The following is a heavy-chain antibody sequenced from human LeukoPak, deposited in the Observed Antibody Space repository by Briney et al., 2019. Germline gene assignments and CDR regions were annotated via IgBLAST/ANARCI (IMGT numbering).Heavy chain of an antibody. D-gene: IGHD6-25*01. CDR1: GFTFSSYS. CDR2: ISSSSSYI. V-gene: IGHV3-21*01. J-gene: IGHJ3*02. CDR3: ARLAAQDAFDI. Sequence: PGGPLRLSCAASGFTFSSYSMNWVRQAPGKGLEGVSSISSSSSYIYYADAVKGRFTISRDNAKNSLYLQMNSLRAEDTAVYYCARLAAQDAFDIWGQGTMVTVSS.